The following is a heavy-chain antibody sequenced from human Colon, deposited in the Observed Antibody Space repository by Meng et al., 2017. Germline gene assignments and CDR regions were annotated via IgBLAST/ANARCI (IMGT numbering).Heavy chain of an antibody. Sequence: GGSLRLSCAASGFSFSTTWMSWVRQAPGKGLEWVANIKQDGSDKNYVDSVKGQFTMSRDNAKNSLYLQMNSLRAEDTAVYYCVRGGGTGAFWGQGTLVTVSS. CDR2: IKQDGSDK. CDR3: VRGGGTGAF. CDR1: GFSFSTTW. D-gene: IGHD2-15*01. V-gene: IGHV3-7*01. J-gene: IGHJ4*02.